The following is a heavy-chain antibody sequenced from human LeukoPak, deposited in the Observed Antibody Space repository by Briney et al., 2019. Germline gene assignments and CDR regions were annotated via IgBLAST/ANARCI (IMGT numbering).Heavy chain of an antibody. CDR3: ARDGDPIDYDILTGYSAFDI. CDR1: GFTFSSYS. D-gene: IGHD3-9*01. V-gene: IGHV3-21*01. J-gene: IGHJ3*02. CDR2: ISSSISYI. Sequence: PGGSLRLSCAASGFTFSSYSMNWVRQAPGKGLEWVSSISSSISYIYYADSVKGRFTISRDNAKNSLYLQMNSLRAEDTAVYYCARDGDPIDYDILTGYSAFDIWGQGTMVTVSS.